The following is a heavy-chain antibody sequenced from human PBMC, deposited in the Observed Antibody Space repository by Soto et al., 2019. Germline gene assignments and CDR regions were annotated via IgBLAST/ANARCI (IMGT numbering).Heavy chain of an antibody. V-gene: IGHV4-59*02. CDR2: VYYSGST. CDR3: ARDETYGIHYFDY. Sequence: SETLSRTCTVTGGSVNSYYWSWMRQPPGKGLECMGYVYYSGSTNYNPSLKSRVTISVDTSKNQISLRLKSVTAADTAVYYCARDETYGIHYFDYWGQGSLVTVSS. J-gene: IGHJ4*02. CDR1: GGSVNSYY. D-gene: IGHD2-8*01.